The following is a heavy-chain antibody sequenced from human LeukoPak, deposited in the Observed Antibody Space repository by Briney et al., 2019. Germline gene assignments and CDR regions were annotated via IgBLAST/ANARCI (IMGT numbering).Heavy chain of an antibody. J-gene: IGHJ6*02. CDR2: IIPIFGTA. Sequence: ASVKVSCKASGGTFSSYAISWVRQAPGRGLEWMGGIIPIFGTANYAQKFQGRVTITADESTSTAYMELSSLRSEDTAVYYCAIYLEWSSYYYYGMDVWGQGTTVTVSS. CDR1: GGTFSSYA. CDR3: AIYLEWSSYYYYGMDV. D-gene: IGHD3-3*01. V-gene: IGHV1-69*13.